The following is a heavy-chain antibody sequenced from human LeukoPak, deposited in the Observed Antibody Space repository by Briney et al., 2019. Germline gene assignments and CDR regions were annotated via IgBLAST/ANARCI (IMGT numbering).Heavy chain of an antibody. CDR2: IWYDGSNK. J-gene: IGHJ6*03. Sequence: PGRSLRLSCAASGFTFSSYGMHWVRQAPGKGLEWVAVIWYDGSNKYYADSVKGRFTISRDNSKNTLYLQMNSLRAEDTAVYYCARSTTHDYVSGSPYYMDVWGKGTTVTVSS. D-gene: IGHD3-16*01. CDR1: GFTFSSYG. CDR3: ARSTTHDYVSGSPYYMDV. V-gene: IGHV3-33*01.